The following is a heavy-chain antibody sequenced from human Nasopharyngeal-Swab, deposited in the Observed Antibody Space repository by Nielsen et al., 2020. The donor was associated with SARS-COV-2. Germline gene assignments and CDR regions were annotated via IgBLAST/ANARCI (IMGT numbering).Heavy chain of an antibody. D-gene: IGHD2/OR15-2a*01. CDR3: ARGRGSSTSMIGF. V-gene: IGHV3-74*03. Sequence: GGSLRLSCAASGFTFSNYRMHWVRHPQGQGMVWVSRINGDGSSLTYEDSVKGRFTISTENAKSTLYLEMNSLRAEDTAVYYCARGRGSSTSMIGFWGQGTLVTVSS. J-gene: IGHJ4*02. CDR1: GFTFSNYR. CDR2: INGDGSSL.